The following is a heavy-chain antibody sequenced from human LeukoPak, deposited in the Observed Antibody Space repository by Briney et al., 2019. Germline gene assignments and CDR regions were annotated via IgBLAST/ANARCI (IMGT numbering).Heavy chain of an antibody. D-gene: IGHD4-17*01. CDR1: GFTFSNYW. V-gene: IGHV3-7*01. CDR3: GRGFLPPSTVTMGY. Sequence: GGSLRLSCAASGFTFSNYWMSWVRQAPGKGLEWVANIKQDGSENYYVDSVKGRFTISRDNAKNSLYLQMNSLRAEDTAVYYCGRGFLPPSTVTMGYWGQGTLVTVSS. J-gene: IGHJ4*02. CDR2: IKQDGSEN.